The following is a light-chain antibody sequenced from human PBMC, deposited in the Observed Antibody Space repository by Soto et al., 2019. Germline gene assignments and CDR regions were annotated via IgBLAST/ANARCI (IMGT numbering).Light chain of an antibody. Sequence: EIVMTQSPATLSVSPGERATLSCRASQSVSSNLAWYQQKPGQAPRLLIYGASIRATGIPARFSGSGSGTEFTLTISSLQSEDFAVYYWQQYNNWPFLTFGGGTKVEIK. CDR1: QSVSSN. CDR3: QQYNNWPFLT. V-gene: IGKV3D-15*01. J-gene: IGKJ4*01. CDR2: GAS.